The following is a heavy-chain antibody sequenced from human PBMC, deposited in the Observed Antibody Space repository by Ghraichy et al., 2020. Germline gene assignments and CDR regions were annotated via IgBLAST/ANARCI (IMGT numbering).Heavy chain of an antibody. Sequence: SETLSLTCTVSGGSISSGGYYWSWIRQHPGKGLEWIGYIYYSGSTYYNPSLKSRVTISVDTSKNQFSLKLSSVTAADTAVYYCARDNGGSSWYGGNWFDPWGQGTLVTVSS. CDR3: ARDNGGSSWYGGNWFDP. D-gene: IGHD6-13*01. V-gene: IGHV4-31*03. J-gene: IGHJ5*02. CDR1: GGSISSGGYY. CDR2: IYYSGST.